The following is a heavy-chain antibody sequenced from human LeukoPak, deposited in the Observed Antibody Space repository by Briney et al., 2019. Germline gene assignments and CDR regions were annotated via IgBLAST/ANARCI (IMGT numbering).Heavy chain of an antibody. V-gene: IGHV1-2*02. D-gene: IGHD5-18*01. CDR1: GYTFTGYY. J-gene: IGHJ4*02. CDR3: ARDRGYSYGYSDY. Sequence: ASVKVSCKASGYTFTGYYMHWVRQVPGQGLEWMGWINPNSGGTNYAQKFQGRVTMTRDTSISTAYMELSRLRSDDTAVYYCARDRGYSYGYSDYWGQGTLVTVSS. CDR2: INPNSGGT.